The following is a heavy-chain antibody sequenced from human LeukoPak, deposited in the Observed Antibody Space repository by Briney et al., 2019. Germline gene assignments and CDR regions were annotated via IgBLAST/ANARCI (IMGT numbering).Heavy chain of an antibody. CDR1: GFTFSSYA. CDR3: AKESGSGVYGPRYYFDY. D-gene: IGHD1-26*01. J-gene: IGHJ4*02. CDR2: LTSSGYST. V-gene: IGHV3-23*01. Sequence: GGSLRLSCAASGFTFSSYAMTWVRQAPGKGLEWVSSLTSSGYSTYYADSVKGRFTISRDNSKNMLSLQMDGLRAEDTAVYFCAKESGSGVYGPRYYFDYWGQGTLVTVSS.